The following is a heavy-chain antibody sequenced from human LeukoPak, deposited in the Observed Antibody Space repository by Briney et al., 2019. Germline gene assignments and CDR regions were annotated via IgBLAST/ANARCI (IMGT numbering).Heavy chain of an antibody. CDR3: ASSGSYRFDY. Sequence: GGSLRLSCAASGFTFSSYSMNWVRQAPGKGLEWVSHITASGTAMFYADSVKGRFTISRDNAKNSLYLQMNSLRDEDTAVYYCASSGSYRFDYWGREPWSPSPQ. CDR1: GFTFSSYS. D-gene: IGHD1-26*01. V-gene: IGHV3-48*02. CDR2: ITASGTAM. J-gene: IGHJ4*02.